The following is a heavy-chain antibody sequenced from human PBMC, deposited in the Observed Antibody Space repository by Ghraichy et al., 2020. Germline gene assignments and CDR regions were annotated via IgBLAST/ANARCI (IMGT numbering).Heavy chain of an antibody. Sequence: SETLSLTCTVSGGSISSGGYYWSWIRQHPGKGLEWIGYIYYSGSTYYNPSLKSRVTISVDTSKNQFSLKLSSVTAADTAVYYCAIAPYSSGWWYYFDYWGQGTLVTVSS. D-gene: IGHD6-19*01. CDR3: AIAPYSSGWWYYFDY. V-gene: IGHV4-31*03. CDR2: IYYSGST. CDR1: GGSISSGGYY. J-gene: IGHJ4*02.